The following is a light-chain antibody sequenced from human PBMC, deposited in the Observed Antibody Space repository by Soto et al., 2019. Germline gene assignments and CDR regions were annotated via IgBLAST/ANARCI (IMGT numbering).Light chain of an antibody. CDR2: DAS. CDR3: QQFHDIPIT. J-gene: IGKJ5*01. Sequence: DIQMTQSPSFLSASVGDRVTITCQASQDIKKNVNWYQQKPGKVPKVLIYDASTLETGVPSRFSGSGSETEFTLTISSLQSEDIATYFCQQFHDIPITFGQGKRLESK. V-gene: IGKV1-33*01. CDR1: QDIKKN.